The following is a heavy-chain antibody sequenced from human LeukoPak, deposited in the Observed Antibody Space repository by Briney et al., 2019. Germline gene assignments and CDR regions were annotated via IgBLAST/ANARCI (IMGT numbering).Heavy chain of an antibody. CDR1: GFTFSSYG. V-gene: IGHV3-30*18. J-gene: IGHJ6*02. Sequence: GGSLRLSCAASGFTFSSYGMHWVRQAPGKGLEWVAVISYVGSNKYDADSVKGRFTISRDNSKNTLYLQMNSLRPEDTAVYYCAKSLVSGSFYYCGMDVWGQGTTVTVSS. D-gene: IGHD6-13*01. CDR3: AKSLVSGSFYYCGMDV. CDR2: ISYVGSNK.